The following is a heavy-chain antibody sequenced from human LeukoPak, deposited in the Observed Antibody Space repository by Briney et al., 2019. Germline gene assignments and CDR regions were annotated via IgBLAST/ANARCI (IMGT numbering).Heavy chain of an antibody. V-gene: IGHV3-21*01. D-gene: IGHD6-19*01. CDR3: AAYSSGWHPTQFDY. CDR2: ISSSSSYI. Sequence: PGGSLRLSCAASGFTFSSYAMSWVRQAPGKGLEWVSSISSSSSYIYYADSVKGRFTISRDNAKNSLYLQMNSLRAEDTAVYYCAAYSSGWHPTQFDYWGQGTLVTVSS. CDR1: GFTFSSYA. J-gene: IGHJ4*02.